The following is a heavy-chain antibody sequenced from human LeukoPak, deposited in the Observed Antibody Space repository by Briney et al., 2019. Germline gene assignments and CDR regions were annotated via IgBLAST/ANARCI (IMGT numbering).Heavy chain of an antibody. CDR1: GYTFTGYY. CDR2: INPNSGGT. J-gene: IGHJ5*02. Sequence: ASVKVSCKASGYTFTGYYMHWVRQAPGQGLEWMGWINPNSGGTNYAQKFQGRVTMTRDTSISTAYMELSRLRSDDTAVYYCARRVLPLDYDFWSGYLGAPNWFGPWGQGTLVTVSS. D-gene: IGHD3-3*01. CDR3: ARRVLPLDYDFWSGYLGAPNWFGP. V-gene: IGHV1-2*02.